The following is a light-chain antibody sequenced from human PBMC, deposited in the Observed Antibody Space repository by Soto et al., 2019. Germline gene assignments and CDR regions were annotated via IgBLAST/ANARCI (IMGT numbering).Light chain of an antibody. V-gene: IGKV3-15*01. CDR3: QQYTTWPYT. J-gene: IGKJ2*01. CDR2: GAS. Sequence: EIVMTQSPATLSVSPGERATLSCRASQSVSSNLAWYQQKPGQALRLLIYGASTRATGIPARFSGSGSGTEFTLTISSLQSEDFAVYYCQQYTTWPYTFGQGTKLEIK. CDR1: QSVSSN.